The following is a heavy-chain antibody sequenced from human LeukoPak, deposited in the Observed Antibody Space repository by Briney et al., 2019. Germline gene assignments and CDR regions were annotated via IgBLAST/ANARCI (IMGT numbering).Heavy chain of an antibody. CDR1: GGSISSSNW. J-gene: IGHJ5*02. D-gene: IGHD3-22*01. V-gene: IGHV4-4*02. CDR2: IFHSGSI. Sequence: SETLSLTCAASGGSISSSNWWSWVRQPPGKGLEWIGEIFHSGSIYYNPSLKSRVTMSVDTSKNQFSLKLSSVTAADTAVYYCARDYHRWYYYDSSGYAGFDPWGQGTLVTVSS. CDR3: ARDYHRWYYYDSSGYAGFDP.